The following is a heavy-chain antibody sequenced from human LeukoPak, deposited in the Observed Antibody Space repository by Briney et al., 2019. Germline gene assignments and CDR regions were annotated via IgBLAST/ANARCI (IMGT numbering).Heavy chain of an antibody. CDR3: ARGRDGRGDY. V-gene: IGHV3-21*01. CDR2: ISSSSSYI. D-gene: IGHD5-24*01. Sequence: MPGRSLRLSCVASGFTFSNYGMHWVRQAPGKGLEWVSSISSSSSYIYYADSVKGRFTISRDNAKNSLYLQMNSLRAEDTAVYYCARGRDGRGDYWGQGTLVTVSS. J-gene: IGHJ4*02. CDR1: GFTFSNYG.